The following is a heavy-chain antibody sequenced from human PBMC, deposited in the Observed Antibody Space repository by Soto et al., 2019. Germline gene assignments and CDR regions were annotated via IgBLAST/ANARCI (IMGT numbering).Heavy chain of an antibody. CDR1: GGTFSSYT. Sequence: QVQLVQSGAEVKKPGSSVKVSCKASGGTFSSYTISWVRQAPGQGLEWMGRIIPILGIANYAQKFQGRVTITADKSTSTAYMELSSLRSEDTAVYYCARVYGSGSRPFDYWGQGTLVTVSS. CDR3: ARVYGSGSRPFDY. D-gene: IGHD3-10*01. CDR2: IIPILGIA. V-gene: IGHV1-69*02. J-gene: IGHJ4*02.